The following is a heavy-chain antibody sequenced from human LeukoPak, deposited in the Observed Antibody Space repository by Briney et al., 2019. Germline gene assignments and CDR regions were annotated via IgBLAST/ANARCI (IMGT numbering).Heavy chain of an antibody. V-gene: IGHV4-59*01. Sequence: PSETLSLTCTVSGGSISSYYWSWIRQPPGKGLEWIGYIYYSGSTNYNPSLKSRVTISVDTSKNQFSLKLSSVTAADTAVYYCARGRSVWGSYRIDYWGQGTLVTVSS. D-gene: IGHD3-16*02. CDR3: ARGRSVWGSYRIDY. J-gene: IGHJ4*02. CDR2: IYYSGST. CDR1: GGSISSYY.